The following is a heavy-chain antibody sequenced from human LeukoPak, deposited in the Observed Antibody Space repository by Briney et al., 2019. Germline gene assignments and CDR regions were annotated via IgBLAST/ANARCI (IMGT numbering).Heavy chain of an antibody. CDR2: IYYSGST. CDR3: ARDGYYDSSGYYLNWSDP. Sequence: SETLSLTCTVSGGSISSYYWSWIRQPPGKGLEWIGYIYYSGSTNYNPSLKSRATISVDTSKNQFSLKLSSVTAADTAVYYCARDGYYDSSGYYLNWSDPWGQGTLVTVSS. J-gene: IGHJ5*02. D-gene: IGHD3-22*01. V-gene: IGHV4-59*01. CDR1: GGSISSYY.